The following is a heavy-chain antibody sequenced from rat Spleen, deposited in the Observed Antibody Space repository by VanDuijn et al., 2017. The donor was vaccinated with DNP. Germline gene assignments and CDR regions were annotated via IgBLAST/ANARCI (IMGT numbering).Heavy chain of an antibody. D-gene: IGHD1-12*02. CDR2: IRNSGNT. CDR3: ARGDGSYYWSFDF. J-gene: IGHJ1*01. Sequence: EVQLQESGPGLVKPSQSLSLTCSVTGYSITTTYWAWIRQFPGNQMEWMGYIRNSGNTSYKPSLKSRISITREPSKNQFFLHLNSVTAEDTATYYCARGDGSYYWSFDFWGPGTMVTVSS. CDR1: GYSITTTY. V-gene: IGHV3-1*01.